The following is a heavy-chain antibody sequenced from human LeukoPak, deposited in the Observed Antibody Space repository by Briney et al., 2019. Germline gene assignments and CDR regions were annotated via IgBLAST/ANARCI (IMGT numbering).Heavy chain of an antibody. CDR3: ARPMITFGGVTAQDWYFDL. CDR1: VCTFSSYA. V-gene: IGHV1-69*13. D-gene: IGHD3-16*01. CDR2: IIPIFGTA. J-gene: IGHJ2*01. Sequence: SVKVSCKASVCTFSSYAISWVRQAPGQGLEWMGGIIPIFGTANYAQKFQGRVTITADESTSTAYMELSSLRSEDTAVYYCARPMITFGGVTAQDWYFDLWGRGTLVTVSS.